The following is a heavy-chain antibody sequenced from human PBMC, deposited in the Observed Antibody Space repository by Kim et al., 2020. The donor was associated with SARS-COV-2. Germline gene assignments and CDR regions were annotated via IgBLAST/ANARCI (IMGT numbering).Heavy chain of an antibody. Sequence: SETLSLTCTVPGGSVSSGSYYWSWIRQPPGKGLEWIGYIYYSGSTNYNPSLKSRVTISVDTSKNQFSLKLSSVTAADTAVYYGARDIPPGSWLLVSHYYYYGMDVWGQGTTVTVSS. J-gene: IGHJ6*02. CDR1: GGSVSSGSYY. D-gene: IGHD3-9*01. V-gene: IGHV4-61*01. CDR3: ARDIPPGSWLLVSHYYYYGMDV. CDR2: IYYSGST.